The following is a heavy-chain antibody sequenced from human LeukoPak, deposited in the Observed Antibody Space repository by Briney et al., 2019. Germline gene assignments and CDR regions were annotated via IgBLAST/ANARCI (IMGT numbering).Heavy chain of an antibody. J-gene: IGHJ4*02. V-gene: IGHV3-74*01. CDR3: AKTNGYYDY. CDR1: GFTFTTYW. D-gene: IGHD3-22*01. Sequence: GGSLRLSCAASGFTFTTYWMHWVRQAPGKGLVWVSRINNDGTYANYADSVKGRFTISRDNSKSTVYLQMNSLRAEDTAVYHCAKTNGYYDYWGQGTLVTVSS. CDR2: INNDGTYA.